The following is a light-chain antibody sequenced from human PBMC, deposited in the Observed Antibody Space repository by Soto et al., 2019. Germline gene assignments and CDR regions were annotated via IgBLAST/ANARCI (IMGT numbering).Light chain of an antibody. CDR3: QQYNDWPPYT. CDR2: GAS. Sequence: EVVMTQSPATLSVSPGERATLSCRASQSVSNNLAWYQQKPGQAPRLLIYGASTRATGIPARFSGSGSGTEFTLTISSLQSEDFAVYYCQQYNDWPPYTFGQGTKLEIK. J-gene: IGKJ2*01. V-gene: IGKV3-15*01. CDR1: QSVSNN.